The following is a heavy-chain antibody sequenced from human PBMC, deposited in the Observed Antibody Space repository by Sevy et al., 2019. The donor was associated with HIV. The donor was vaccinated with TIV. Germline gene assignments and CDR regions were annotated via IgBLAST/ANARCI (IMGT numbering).Heavy chain of an antibody. V-gene: IGHV3-21*01. CDR3: ASFYGSGSYDY. CDR2: ISSSSSYI. J-gene: IGHJ4*02. CDR1: GFTFSSYS. D-gene: IGHD3-10*01. Sequence: GGSLRLSCAASGFTFSSYSMNLVRQAPGKGLEWVSSISSSSSYIYYADSVKGRFTISRDNAKNSLYLQMNSLRAEDTAVYYCASFYGSGSYDYWGQGTLVTVSS.